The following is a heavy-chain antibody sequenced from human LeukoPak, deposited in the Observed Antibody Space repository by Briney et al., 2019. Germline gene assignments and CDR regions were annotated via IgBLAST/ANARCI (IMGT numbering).Heavy chain of an antibody. V-gene: IGHV5-51*01. J-gene: IGHJ4*02. CDR2: IYPSDSDT. CDR1: GYSFTNYR. D-gene: IGHD7-27*01. Sequence: GESLKISCKGSGYSFTNYRIGWVRQMPGKGLEWMGIIYPSDSDTTYSPSFQGQVTISADKSISTAYLQWSSLKASDTAMYYCARRELGILYYFDYWGQGTLVTVSS. CDR3: ARRELGILYYFDY.